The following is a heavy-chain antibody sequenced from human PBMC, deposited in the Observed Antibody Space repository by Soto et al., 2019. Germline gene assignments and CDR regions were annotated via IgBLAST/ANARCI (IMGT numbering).Heavy chain of an antibody. V-gene: IGHV3-15*01. Sequence: GGSLRLSCAASGFTFSNGWMSWVRQAPGKGLEWVGRIKSKTDGGTTDYAAPVKGRFTISRDDSKNTLYLQMNNLKTEDTAVYYCTTEGPGYCSGGSCQAFDYWGQGPLVTVSS. D-gene: IGHD2-15*01. CDR1: GFTFSNGW. J-gene: IGHJ4*02. CDR2: IKSKTDGGTT. CDR3: TTEGPGYCSGGSCQAFDY.